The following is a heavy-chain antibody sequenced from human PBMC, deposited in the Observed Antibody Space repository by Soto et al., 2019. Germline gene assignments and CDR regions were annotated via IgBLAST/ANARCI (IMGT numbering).Heavy chain of an antibody. D-gene: IGHD5-12*01. CDR2: FFYTGST. V-gene: IGHV4-59*01. Sequence: QVQLQVSGPGLVKPSATLSLSCTVSTGSSDSFYWSWIRQPPGREREWIAYFFYTGSTNHNPSLKGRVTISLDMSSSQFSLSLTSVTAADTAMYYCARSRDGYNLNPIDQWGQGLLVTVSS. CDR1: TGSSDSFY. CDR3: ARSRDGYNLNPIDQ. J-gene: IGHJ4*02.